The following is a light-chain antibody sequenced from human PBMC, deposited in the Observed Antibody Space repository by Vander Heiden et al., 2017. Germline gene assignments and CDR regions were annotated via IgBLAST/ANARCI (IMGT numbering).Light chain of an antibody. CDR3: QQGRT. CDR1: QGISNY. V-gene: IGKV1-9*01. J-gene: IGKJ1*01. CDR2: GAS. Sequence: EIQWTQSPSFLSASVGDRVAITCRASQGISNYLAWYQQKPGKAPKLLIYGASTLQSGVPARFSGSGSGTEFTLTISSLQPEDSATYDCQQGRTFGQGTKVEIK.